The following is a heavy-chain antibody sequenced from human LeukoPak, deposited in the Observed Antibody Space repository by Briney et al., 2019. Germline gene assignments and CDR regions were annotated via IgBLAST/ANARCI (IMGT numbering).Heavy chain of an antibody. Sequence: PGGSLRLSCAASGFTFSNFQMHWVRQAPGKGLEWVSSISGSSSYIYYVDSVQGRFTISRDNAKNSLYLQLNSLRAEDTAVYYCAREDYGGNWCDYWGQGTLVTVSS. J-gene: IGHJ4*02. CDR1: GFTFSNFQ. D-gene: IGHD4-17*01. V-gene: IGHV3-21*04. CDR3: AREDYGGNWCDY. CDR2: ISGSSSYI.